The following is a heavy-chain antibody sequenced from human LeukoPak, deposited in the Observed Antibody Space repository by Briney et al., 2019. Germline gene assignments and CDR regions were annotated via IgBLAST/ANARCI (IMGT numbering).Heavy chain of an antibody. J-gene: IGHJ4*02. Sequence: GGSLRLSCATSGFSFSSCWMHWVRQAPGKGLVWVSRISSDGSTTAYADSVKGRFTISSDNARNSLYLQMNSVRAEDTAVYYCARGGPGYYFDYWGPGTLVTVSS. CDR2: ISSDGSTT. V-gene: IGHV3-74*01. CDR1: GFSFSSCW. CDR3: ARGGPGYYFDY.